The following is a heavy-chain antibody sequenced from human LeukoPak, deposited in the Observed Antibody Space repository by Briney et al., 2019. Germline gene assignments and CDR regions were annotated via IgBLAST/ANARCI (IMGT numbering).Heavy chain of an antibody. J-gene: IGHJ4*02. CDR2: IRGSGGST. CDR3: ARDNFGGVDY. Sequence: GGSLRLSCAASGFTFSSYAMSWVRQASGKGLEWVSVIRGSGGSTYYAESVKGRFSISRDNSKNTLYLQMNSLRAEDTAVYYCARDNFGGVDYWGQGTLVTVSS. D-gene: IGHD4/OR15-4a*01. CDR1: GFTFSSYA. V-gene: IGHV3-23*01.